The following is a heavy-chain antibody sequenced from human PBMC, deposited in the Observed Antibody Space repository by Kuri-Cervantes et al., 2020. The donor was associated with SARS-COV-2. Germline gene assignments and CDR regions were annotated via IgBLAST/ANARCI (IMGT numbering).Heavy chain of an antibody. CDR2: ITDDGGST. CDR3: VKGSAASRPYYFDS. CDR1: GFTFSSYA. Sequence: GESLKIFCAASGFTFSSYAMSWVRQAPGKGLEWVSAITDDGGSTYHADSVKGRFTISRDNSKTTLFLQMNSLRAEDTAVYHCVKGSAASRPYYFDSWGQGTLVTVSS. V-gene: IGHV3-23*01. J-gene: IGHJ4*02. D-gene: IGHD3-10*01.